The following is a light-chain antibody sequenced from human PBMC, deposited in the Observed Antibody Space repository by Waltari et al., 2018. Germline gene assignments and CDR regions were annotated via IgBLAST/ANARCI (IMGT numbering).Light chain of an antibody. Sequence: QSALTQPASVSGSPGQSITISCTGSSSDVGTYKFVSWYQQHPGKAPKLVIYEINQRPSGISNRFSGSKFGNTAVLTISGLQTDDEADYYCCSYVTGDTWVFGGGTRVAVL. CDR1: SSDVGTYKF. CDR2: EIN. J-gene: IGLJ3*02. CDR3: CSYVTGDTWV. V-gene: IGLV2-23*02.